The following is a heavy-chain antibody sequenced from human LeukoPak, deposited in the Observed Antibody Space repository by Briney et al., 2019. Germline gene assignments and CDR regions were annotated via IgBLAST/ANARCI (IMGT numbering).Heavy chain of an antibody. CDR2: ISGYNGNT. J-gene: IGHJ3*02. Sequence: GASVKVSCKASGGTFSSYAISWVRQAPGQGLEWMGWISGYNGNTNYAQKVQGRVTMTTDTSTNTAYMELRSLRSDDTAVYYCARDAVGTSFDAFDIWGQGTMVTVSS. D-gene: IGHD2-2*01. CDR3: ARDAVGTSFDAFDI. CDR1: GGTFSSYA. V-gene: IGHV1-18*01.